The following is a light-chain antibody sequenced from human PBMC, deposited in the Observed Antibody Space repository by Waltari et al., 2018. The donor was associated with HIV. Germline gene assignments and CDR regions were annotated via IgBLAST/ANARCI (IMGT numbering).Light chain of an antibody. CDR1: SSNLGSND. V-gene: IGLV1-44*01. Sequence: QSVLTRPPSASGTPGQRVTISCSGISSNLGSNDVSWYQQFPGTAPKVLMSANNQRPSGVPDRFSASKSGTSASLAISGLHSEDEADYYCATWDDSLNGPLFGGGTKLTVL. J-gene: IGLJ2*01. CDR2: ANN. CDR3: ATWDDSLNGPL.